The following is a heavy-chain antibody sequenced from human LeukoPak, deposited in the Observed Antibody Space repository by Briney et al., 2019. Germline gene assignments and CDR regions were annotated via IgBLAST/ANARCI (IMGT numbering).Heavy chain of an antibody. CDR1: GFTFDDYA. Sequence: GGSLRLSCAASGFTFDDYAMHWVRQAPGKGLEWVSGISWNSGSIGYADSVKGRFTISRDNAKNSLYLQMNSLRAEDTALYYCAKDLYDILTGYSFDYWGQGTLVTVSS. CDR2: ISWNSGSI. D-gene: IGHD3-9*01. CDR3: AKDLYDILTGYSFDY. V-gene: IGHV3-9*01. J-gene: IGHJ4*02.